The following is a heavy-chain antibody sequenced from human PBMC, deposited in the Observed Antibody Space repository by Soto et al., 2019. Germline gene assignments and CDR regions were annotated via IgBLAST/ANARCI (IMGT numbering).Heavy chain of an antibody. CDR3: AREIVVVVAATYYGMDV. D-gene: IGHD2-15*01. Sequence: ASVKVSCKASGYTFTSYYMHWVRQAPGQGLEWMGIINPSGGSTSYAQKFQGRVTMTRDTSTSTVYMELSSLRSEDTAVYYCAREIVVVVAATYYGMDVWGQGTTVTV. J-gene: IGHJ6*02. CDR1: GYTFTSYY. V-gene: IGHV1-46*01. CDR2: INPSGGST.